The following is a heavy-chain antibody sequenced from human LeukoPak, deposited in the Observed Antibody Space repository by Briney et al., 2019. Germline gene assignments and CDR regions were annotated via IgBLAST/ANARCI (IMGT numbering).Heavy chain of an antibody. D-gene: IGHD3-10*01. Sequence: GGSLRLSCAASGFTFSSYEMNWVRQAPGKGLEWASHISSSGSTIYYADSVKGRFTISRDNAKNSLYLQMNSLRAEDTAVYYCAREGLDYYGSGSSGVDVWGKGTTVTVSS. J-gene: IGHJ6*04. CDR2: ISSSGSTI. CDR3: AREGLDYYGSGSSGVDV. CDR1: GFTFSSYE. V-gene: IGHV3-48*03.